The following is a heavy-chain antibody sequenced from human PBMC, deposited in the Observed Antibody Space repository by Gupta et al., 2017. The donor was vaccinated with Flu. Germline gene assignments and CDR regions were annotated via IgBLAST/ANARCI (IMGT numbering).Heavy chain of an antibody. CDR2: IYTSGST. J-gene: IGHJ6*02. V-gene: IGHV4-61*02. Sequence: QVQLQESGPGLVKPSQTLSLPCTVSGGSISSGSYYWSWIRQPAGKGLEWIGRIYTSGSTNYNPSLKSRVTISVDTSKNQFSLKLSSVTAADTAVYYCARGIPECSGGSCYSPGMDVWGQGTTVTGAS. CDR3: ARGIPECSGGSCYSPGMDV. CDR1: GGSISSGSYY. D-gene: IGHD2-15*01.